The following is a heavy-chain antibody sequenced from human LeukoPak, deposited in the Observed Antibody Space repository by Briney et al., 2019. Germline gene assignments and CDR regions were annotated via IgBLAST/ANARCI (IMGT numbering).Heavy chain of an antibody. CDR2: IYTSGST. CDR1: GGSISSYY. D-gene: IGHD3-22*01. CDR3: ARDRYYYDSSGINYFDY. J-gene: IGHJ4*02. V-gene: IGHV4-4*07. Sequence: SETLSLTCTVSGGSISSYYWSWIRQPAGKGLEWIGRIYTSGSTNYNPSLKSRVTMSVDTSKNQFSLKLSSATAADTAVYYCARDRYYYDSSGINYFDYWGQGTLVTVSS.